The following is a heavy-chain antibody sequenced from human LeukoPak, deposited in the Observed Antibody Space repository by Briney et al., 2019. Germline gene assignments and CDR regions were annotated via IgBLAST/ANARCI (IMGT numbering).Heavy chain of an antibody. CDR3: AREAVAAQPNWFDP. Sequence: ASVKVSCRASGYTFTSYGISWVRQAPGQGLEWMGWISAYNGNTNYAQKLQGRVTMTTDTSTSTAYMELRSLRSDDTAVYYCAREAVAAQPNWFDPWGQGTLVTVSS. J-gene: IGHJ5*02. CDR2: ISAYNGNT. CDR1: GYTFTSYG. V-gene: IGHV1-18*01. D-gene: IGHD6-6*01.